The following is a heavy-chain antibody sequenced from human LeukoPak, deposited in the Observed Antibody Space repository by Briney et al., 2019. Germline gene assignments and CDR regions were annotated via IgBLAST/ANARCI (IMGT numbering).Heavy chain of an antibody. CDR1: GYTFTGHD. V-gene: IGHV1-8*01. CDR2: MNPNRGDA. Sequence: ASVKVSCKASGYTFTGHDIHWVRQATGQGLEWMGWMNPNRGDAGYGQKFQGRVTMTSDTSTNTAYMELRSLRSDDTAVYYCVRQDCSSTNCYRGLDFWGQGTLVAVSS. CDR3: VRQDCSSTNCYRGLDF. D-gene: IGHD2-2*01. J-gene: IGHJ4*02.